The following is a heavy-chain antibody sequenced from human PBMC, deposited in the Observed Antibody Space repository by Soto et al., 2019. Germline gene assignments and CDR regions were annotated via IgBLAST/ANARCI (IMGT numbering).Heavy chain of an antibody. CDR3: LRDGTKTLRDWFDP. V-gene: IGHV4-4*07. J-gene: IGHJ5*02. CDR2: IYATGTT. CDR1: GASISGFY. D-gene: IGHD1-1*01. Sequence: SETLSLTCTVSGASISGFYWSWIRKSAGKGLEWIGRIYATGTTDYNPSPKSRVMMSVDTSKKQLSLKLRSVTAADTAVYYWLRDGTKTLRDWFDPWGPG.